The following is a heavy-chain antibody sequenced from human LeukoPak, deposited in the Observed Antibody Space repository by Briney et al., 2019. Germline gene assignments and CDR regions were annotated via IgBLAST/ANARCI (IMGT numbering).Heavy chain of an antibody. D-gene: IGHD3-10*01. CDR1: GGTFSSYV. J-gene: IGHJ3*02. CDR2: MNPNSGNT. V-gene: IGHV1-8*02. CDR3: ARESSITVVRGAFDI. Sequence: GASVKVSCKASGGTFSSYVINWVRQATGQGLEWMGWMNPNSGNTGYAQKFQGRVTMTRNTSISTAYMELSSLRSEDTAVYYCARESSITVVRGAFDIWGQGTMVTVSS.